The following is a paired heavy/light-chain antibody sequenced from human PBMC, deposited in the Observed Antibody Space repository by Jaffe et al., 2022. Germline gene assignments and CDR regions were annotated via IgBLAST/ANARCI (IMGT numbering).Light chain of an antibody. J-gene: IGKJ2*01. CDR2: GAS. CDR1: QSVGTN. CDR3: QQYNYWPYT. V-gene: IGKV3-15*01. Sequence: EIVMTQSPATLSVSPGERATLSCRASQSVGTNLAWYQQKPGQAPRLLIYGASTRATGIPARFSGSGSGTEFTLAISSLQSEDFAVYYCQQYNYWPYTFGQGTKLEIK.
Heavy chain of an antibody. CDR2: ISSSGTTI. CDR1: GFTFSSFE. V-gene: IGHV3-48*03. D-gene: IGHD3-22*01. Sequence: EVQLVESGGGLVQPGGSLRLSCAASGFTFSSFEMNWVRQAPGKGLEWVSYISSSGTTIYYADSVKDRFTISRDNAKNSLFLQMNSLRAEDTAVYYCARNQHYYDPSGSNFYWYFDLWGRGTLVTVSS. CDR3: ARNQHYYDPSGSNFYWYFDL. J-gene: IGHJ2*01.